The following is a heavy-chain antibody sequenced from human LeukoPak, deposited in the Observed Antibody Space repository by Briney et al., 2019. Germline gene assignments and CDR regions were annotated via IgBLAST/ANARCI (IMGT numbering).Heavy chain of an antibody. J-gene: IGHJ4*02. D-gene: IGHD4-23*01. CDR3: ARDGYGGIDY. CDR1: GYSISSGYY. V-gene: IGHV4-38-2*02. CDR2: IYHSGST. Sequence: SETLSLTCTVSGYSISSGYYWGWIRQPPGEGLEWIANIYHSGSTNYNPSLKSRVTISVDTSKNQFSVKLNSVTAADTAVYYCARDGYGGIDYWGQGILVTVSS.